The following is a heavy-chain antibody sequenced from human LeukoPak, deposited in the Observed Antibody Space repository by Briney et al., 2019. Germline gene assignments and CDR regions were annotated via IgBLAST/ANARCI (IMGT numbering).Heavy chain of an antibody. CDR3: ARDFRDGGVPHWFDP. CDR2: LNQDGREI. J-gene: IGHJ5*02. V-gene: IGHV3-7*01. Sequence: GGSLRLSCAASGFTMSDYWLSWVRQAPGKGLEWVTNLNQDGREIHYVDSVQGRFTISRDNAKNMVYLQMNSLRVEDTAVYYCARDFRDGGVPHWFDPWGQGTLVTVSS. CDR1: GFTMSDYW. D-gene: IGHD3-16*01.